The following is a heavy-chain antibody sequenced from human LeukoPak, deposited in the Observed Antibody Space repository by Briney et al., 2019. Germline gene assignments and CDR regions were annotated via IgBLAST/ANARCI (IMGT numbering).Heavy chain of an antibody. V-gene: IGHV3-9*01. D-gene: IGHD3-22*01. CDR2: ISWNSGSI. J-gene: IGHJ4*02. Sequence: GGSLRLSCAASGFTFDDYAMHWVRQAPGKGLEWVSGISWNSGSIGYADSVKGRFTISRDNAKNSLYLQMNSLRAEDTAVYYCASVDYYDSSGYPDYWGQGTLVTVSS. CDR1: GFTFDDYA. CDR3: ASVDYYDSSGYPDY.